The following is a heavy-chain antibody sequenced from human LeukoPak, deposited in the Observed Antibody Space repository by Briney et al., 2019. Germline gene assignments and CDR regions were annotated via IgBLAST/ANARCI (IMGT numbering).Heavy chain of an antibody. D-gene: IGHD2-8*01. CDR1: GGTFSSYA. J-gene: IGHJ4*02. CDR2: IIPILGIA. V-gene: IGHV1-69*04. Sequence: SVKVSCKASGGTFSSYAISWVRQAPGQGLEWMGRIIPILGIANYAQKFQGRVTITADKSTSTAYMELSSLRSEDTAVYYCARESIVLMVYAQYYFDYWGQGTLVTVSS. CDR3: ARESIVLMVYAQYYFDY.